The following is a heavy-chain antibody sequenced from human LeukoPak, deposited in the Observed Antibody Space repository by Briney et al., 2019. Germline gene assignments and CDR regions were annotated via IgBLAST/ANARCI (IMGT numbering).Heavy chain of an antibody. CDR1: GGSFSGYY. V-gene: IGHV4-34*01. D-gene: IGHD6-6*01. Sequence: PSETLSLTCAVYGGSFSGYYWSWIRQPPGKGLEWIGEINHSGSTNYNPSLKSRVTISVDTSKNQFSLKLSSVTAADTAVYYCARGDLRSIAARGYWFDPWGQGTLVTVSS. CDR3: ARGDLRSIAARGYWFDP. CDR2: INHSGST. J-gene: IGHJ5*02.